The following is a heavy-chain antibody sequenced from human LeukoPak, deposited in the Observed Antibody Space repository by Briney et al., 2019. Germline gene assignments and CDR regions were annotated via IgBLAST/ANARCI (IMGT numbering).Heavy chain of an antibody. CDR2: IIPIFGTA. D-gene: IGHD3-10*01. CDR1: GGTFSSYA. CDR3: ARTYYYGSGRTYYYYGMDV. Sequence: ASVKVSCKASGGTFSSYAISWVRQAPGQGLEWMGGIIPIFGTANYAQKFQGRVTITADESTSTAYMELSSLRSEDTAVYYCARTYYYGSGRTYYYYGMDVWGQGTRSPSP. J-gene: IGHJ6*02. V-gene: IGHV1-69*13.